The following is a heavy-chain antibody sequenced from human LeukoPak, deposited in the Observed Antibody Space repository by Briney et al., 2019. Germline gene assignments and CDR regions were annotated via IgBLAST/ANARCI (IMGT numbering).Heavy chain of an antibody. V-gene: IGHV3-30*02. Sequence: GGSLRLSCAASGFTFSSYGMHWVRQAPGKGLEWVAFIRYDGSNKYYADSVKGQFTIPRDNSKNTLYLQMNSLRAEDTAVYYCAKNRVGVEWYIDYWGQGTLVAVSS. CDR1: GFTFSSYG. CDR3: AKNRVGVEWYIDY. CDR2: IRYDGSNK. D-gene: IGHD1-26*01. J-gene: IGHJ4*02.